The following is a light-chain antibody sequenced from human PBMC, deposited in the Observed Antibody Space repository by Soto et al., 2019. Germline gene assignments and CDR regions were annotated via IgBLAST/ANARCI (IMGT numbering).Light chain of an antibody. Sequence: QSALTQPASVSGSPGQSITISCTGTSSDVGGYDYVSWYQQRPGEAPNLMIFHVSNRPSGVSDRFSGSKSGNTASLTISELQADDEADYYCTSYTSSSTLVFGGGTKLTVL. J-gene: IGLJ2*01. CDR2: HVS. CDR3: TSYTSSSTLV. V-gene: IGLV2-14*01. CDR1: SSDVGGYDY.